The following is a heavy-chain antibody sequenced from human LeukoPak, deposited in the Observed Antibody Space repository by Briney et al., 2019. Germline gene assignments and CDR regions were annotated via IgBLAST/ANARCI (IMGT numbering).Heavy chain of an antibody. CDR1: GGSISSSNW. Sequence: PSETLSLTCAVSGGSISSSNWWSWVRQPPGKGLEWIGEIYHSGSTYYNPSLKSRVTISVDTSKNQFSLKLSSVTAADTAVYYCARYCSSTSCYLGFDYWGQGALVTVSS. CDR2: IYHSGST. D-gene: IGHD2-2*01. J-gene: IGHJ4*02. CDR3: ARYCSSTSCYLGFDY. V-gene: IGHV4-4*02.